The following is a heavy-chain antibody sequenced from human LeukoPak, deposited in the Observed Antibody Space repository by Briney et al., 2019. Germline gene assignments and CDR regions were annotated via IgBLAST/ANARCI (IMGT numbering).Heavy chain of an antibody. CDR3: ARGAAPTAY. CDR2: INHSGST. CDR1: GGSISSSSYY. Sequence: SETLSLTCTVSGGSISSSSYYWGWIRQPPGKGLEWIGEINHSGSTNYNPSLKSRVTISVDTSKNQFSLKLSSVTAADTAVYYCARGAAPTAYWGQGTMVTVSS. J-gene: IGHJ3*01. V-gene: IGHV4-39*07. D-gene: IGHD4-17*01.